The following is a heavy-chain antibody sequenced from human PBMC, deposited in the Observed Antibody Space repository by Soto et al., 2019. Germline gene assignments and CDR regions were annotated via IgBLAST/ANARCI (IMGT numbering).Heavy chain of an antibody. CDR1: GLTFSNYD. V-gene: IGHV3-23*01. CDR3: AHRNYYDKSGYTYPYSDF. Sequence: EVQLLESGGGLVQPGGPLRLSCAVSGLTFSNYDMTWVRQAPGKGLQWVYTISATGVDTYYAESVKGRLTIFRDDSKNNVYLQMNSLKVADTAVYYCAHRNYYDKSGYTYPYSDFWGHGSL. D-gene: IGHD3-22*01. CDR2: ISATGVDT. J-gene: IGHJ4*01.